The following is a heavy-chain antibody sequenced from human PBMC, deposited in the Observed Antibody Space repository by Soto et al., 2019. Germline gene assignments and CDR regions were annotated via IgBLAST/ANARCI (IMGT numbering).Heavy chain of an antibody. D-gene: IGHD1-1*01. CDR1: GGSISGYY. V-gene: IGHV4-59*08. Sequence: QLQLQESGPGLVKPSETLSLTCTVSGGSISGYYWSWIRQPPGKGLEWIAYIYYTGSTNSNPSLKSRVPISVDTSKNQFSLKLSSVTAADTAVYYCARHSNEYRKSLDYWGQGTMVPVSS. CDR3: ARHSNEYRKSLDY. CDR2: IYYTGST. J-gene: IGHJ4*02.